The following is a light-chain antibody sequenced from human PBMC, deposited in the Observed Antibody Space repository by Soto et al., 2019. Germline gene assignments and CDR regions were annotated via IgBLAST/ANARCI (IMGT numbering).Light chain of an antibody. CDR1: QSISSW. Sequence: DIQMTQTPFTLSASVGDRVTITCRASQSISSWLAWFQQKPGKAPKLLIYDASSLESGVPSRFSGSGSGTESTLTISSLQPDDFATYYCQQYNSYPWTFGQGTKVDI. CDR2: DAS. J-gene: IGKJ1*01. CDR3: QQYNSYPWT. V-gene: IGKV1-5*01.